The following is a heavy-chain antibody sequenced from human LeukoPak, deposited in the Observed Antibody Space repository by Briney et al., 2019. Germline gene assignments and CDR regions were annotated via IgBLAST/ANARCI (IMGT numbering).Heavy chain of an antibody. Sequence: ASVTVSCKASGYTFTGYYIHWVRQAPGQRPEWMAWINPNSGATKYAQNFQGRVTVTRNTSITTAYMQLTSLRFDDTAVYYCATERGYTSSWARNPFDYWGQGTLVTVSS. CDR2: INPNSGAT. D-gene: IGHD6-13*01. CDR1: GYTFTGYY. V-gene: IGHV1-2*02. CDR3: ATERGYTSSWARNPFDY. J-gene: IGHJ4*02.